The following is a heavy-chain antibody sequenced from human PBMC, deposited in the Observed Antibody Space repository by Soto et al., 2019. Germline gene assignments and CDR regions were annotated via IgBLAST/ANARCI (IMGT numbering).Heavy chain of an antibody. Sequence: SQTLSLTCAISGDSLSSNSAAWNWIRQSPSRGLEWLGRTYYRSKWYNDYALSVKSRITVTPDTSKNRFSLQLNSVTPEDTAVYYCARGRASNIGDWFDPWGQGTQVTVSS. J-gene: IGHJ5*02. D-gene: IGHD2-15*01. CDR2: TYYRSKWYN. CDR1: GDSLSSNSAA. CDR3: ARGRASNIGDWFDP. V-gene: IGHV6-1*01.